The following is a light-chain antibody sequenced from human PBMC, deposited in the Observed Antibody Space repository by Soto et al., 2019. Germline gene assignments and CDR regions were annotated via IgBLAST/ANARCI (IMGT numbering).Light chain of an antibody. CDR3: QQSASSPLT. CDR1: QSVRSNY. Sequence: EIVLTQSPGTLSLSSGERATLSCRASQSVRSNYLAWYQQKPGQAPRLLIYGASSRATGIPDRFGGSGSGTDFTLTIRRLEPEDFAVYYCQQSASSPLTFGGGTKVEIK. V-gene: IGKV3-20*01. CDR2: GAS. J-gene: IGKJ4*01.